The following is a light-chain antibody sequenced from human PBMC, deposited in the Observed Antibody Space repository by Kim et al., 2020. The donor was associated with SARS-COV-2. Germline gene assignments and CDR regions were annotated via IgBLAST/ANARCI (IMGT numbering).Light chain of an antibody. Sequence: SSELTQPPSVSVSPGQTASITCSGDKLGNKYACWYRQKPGQSPILVIYQDRKRPSGIPERFSGSNSGNTATLTISGTQPMDEADYYCQAWDSSTGIFGGGTQLTVL. CDR2: QDR. CDR1: KLGNKY. V-gene: IGLV3-1*01. CDR3: QAWDSSTGI. J-gene: IGLJ2*01.